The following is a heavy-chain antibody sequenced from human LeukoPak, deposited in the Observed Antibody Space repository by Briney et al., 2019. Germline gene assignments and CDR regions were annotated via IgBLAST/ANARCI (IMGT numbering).Heavy chain of an antibody. CDR2: ISSSSSTI. Sequence: PGGSLRLSCAASGFTFSSYSMNWVRQAPGKGLEWVSYISSSSSTIYYADSVKGRFTISRDNAKNSLYLQMNSLRAEDTAVYYCGRGTNYDFWSGDYFDYWGQGTLVTVSS. J-gene: IGHJ4*02. V-gene: IGHV3-48*01. CDR1: GFTFSSYS. D-gene: IGHD3-3*01. CDR3: GRGTNYDFWSGDYFDY.